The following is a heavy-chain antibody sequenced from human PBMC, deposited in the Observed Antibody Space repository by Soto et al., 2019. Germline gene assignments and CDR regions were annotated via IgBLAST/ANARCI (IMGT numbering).Heavy chain of an antibody. J-gene: IGHJ6*03. Sequence: PSETLSLTCTVSGGSISPYYWSWIRQPPGKGLEWIGYVYYSGNTNYNPSLESRVTISVDTSRNRFSLNLTSATAADTAVYYCARKGAAASYAHYYMDVWGRGTAVNVSS. V-gene: IGHV4-59*01. CDR3: ARKGAAASYAHYYMDV. CDR2: VYYSGNT. CDR1: GGSISPYY. D-gene: IGHD6-13*01.